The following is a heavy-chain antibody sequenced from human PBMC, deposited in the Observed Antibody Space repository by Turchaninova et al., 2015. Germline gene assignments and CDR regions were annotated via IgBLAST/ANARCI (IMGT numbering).Heavy chain of an antibody. Sequence: QVQLVASGGGVVRPGRSLRLSCVVSGFTFSSYGIHWVRQAPGKGPEWVAGFSFGGAHKFFPQTGKGRENKSGYLQRNSLRPEDTAVYYCAKDYTLRGDNWFDPWGQGTLVSVSS. J-gene: IGHJ5*02. CDR3: AKDYTLRGDNWFDP. CDR1: GFTFSSYG. V-gene: IGHV3-30*18. CDR2: FSFGGAHK.